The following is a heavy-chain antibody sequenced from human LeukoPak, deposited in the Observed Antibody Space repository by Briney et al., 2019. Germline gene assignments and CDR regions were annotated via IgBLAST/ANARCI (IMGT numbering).Heavy chain of an antibody. J-gene: IGHJ4*02. CDR1: GYTFTSYG. CDR3: ARSDQGSGWPY. V-gene: IGHV1-69*04. Sequence: ASVKVSCKASGYTFTSYGIGWVRQAPGQGLEWMGRIIPILGIANYAQKFQGRVTITADKSTSTAYMELSSLRSEDTAVYYCARSDQGSGWPYWGQGTLVTVSS. D-gene: IGHD6-19*01. CDR2: IIPILGIA.